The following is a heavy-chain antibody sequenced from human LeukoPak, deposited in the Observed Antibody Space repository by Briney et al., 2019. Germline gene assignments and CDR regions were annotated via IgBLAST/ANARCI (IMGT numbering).Heavy chain of an antibody. CDR3: AKGVNYFVLEY. D-gene: IGHD3-10*02. J-gene: IGHJ4*02. V-gene: IGHV3-23*01. CDR2: LSPSGGIT. CDR1: GFTFSTYA. Sequence: GGSLRLSCAASGFTFSTYAMSWVRQAPGKGLEWVSALSPSGGITYYEDSVKGRFTISRDNSKNTLYPQMNSLSAEDMAVYYCAKGVNYFVLEYWGQGTLVTISS.